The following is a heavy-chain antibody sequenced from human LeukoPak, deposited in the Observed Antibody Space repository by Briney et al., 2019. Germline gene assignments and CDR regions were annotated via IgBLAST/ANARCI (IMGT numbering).Heavy chain of an antibody. Sequence: ASVKVSCKTSGYTFSGYGISWVRQAPGQGLEWMGWITGNNGNTNYAPSLQGRVTMTTDTTTNTAYMELTSLKSDDTAVYYCARDQRNSGSYRFEYWGQGTLVTVSS. CDR2: ITGNNGNT. V-gene: IGHV1-18*01. J-gene: IGHJ4*02. CDR3: ARDQRNSGSYRFEY. CDR1: GYTFSGYG. D-gene: IGHD1-26*01.